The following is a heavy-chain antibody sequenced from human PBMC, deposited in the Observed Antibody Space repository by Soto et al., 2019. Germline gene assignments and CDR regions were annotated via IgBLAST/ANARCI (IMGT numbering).Heavy chain of an antibody. D-gene: IGHD3-3*01. V-gene: IGHV4-31*03. CDR3: ARDSFWSGYPFDY. CDR2: IYYSGST. J-gene: IGHJ4*02. CDR1: GGSISSGGYY. Sequence: PSETLSLTCTVSGGSISSGGYYWSWIRQHPGKGLEWIGYIYYSGSTYYNPSLKSRVTISVDTSKNQFSLKLSSVTAADTAVYYCARDSFWSGYPFDYWGQGTLVTVSS.